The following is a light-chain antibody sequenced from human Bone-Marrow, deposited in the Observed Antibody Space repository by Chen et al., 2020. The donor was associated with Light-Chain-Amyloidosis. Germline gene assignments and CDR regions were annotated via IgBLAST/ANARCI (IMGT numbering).Light chain of an antibody. J-gene: IGKJ4*01. V-gene: IGKV1-33*01. CDR3: QQDDNVPLGFI. Sequence: DIQMTQSPSSLSASVGDKVTITCQASQDIDNYVNWYQQKPGQAPKVLIYDASNLQAGVPSRFSGSGSGTDFTFTINNLQPEDVATYYCQQDDNVPLGFIFGGGTKVAIK. CDR2: DAS. CDR1: QDIDNY.